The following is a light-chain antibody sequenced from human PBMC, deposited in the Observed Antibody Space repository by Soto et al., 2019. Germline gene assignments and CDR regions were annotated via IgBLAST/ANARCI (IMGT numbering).Light chain of an antibody. CDR3: KQYSASPRT. V-gene: IGKV3-20*01. J-gene: IGKJ3*01. CDR2: DAY. Sequence: EIVLTQSPGTLSLSPGEGATLSCRASQSVTSSSVAWYQQEPGQAPRLLIYDAYRRATGIADRFSGSGSGTDFTLTISRLEPEDSAVYYCKQYSASPRTFGPGTKVDIK. CDR1: QSVTSSS.